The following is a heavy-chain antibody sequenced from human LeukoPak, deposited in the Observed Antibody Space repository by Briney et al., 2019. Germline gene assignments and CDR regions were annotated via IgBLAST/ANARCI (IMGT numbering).Heavy chain of an antibody. J-gene: IGHJ4*02. CDR2: IRYDGSNK. CDR3: AKDSDFWSGYCDY. D-gene: IGHD3-3*01. V-gene: IGHV3-30*02. CDR1: GFTFSSYG. Sequence: GGSLRLSCAASGFTFSSYGMRWVRQAPGKGLEWVAFIRYDGSNKYYADSVKGRFTISRDNSKNTLYLQMNSLRAEDTAVYYCAKDSDFWSGYCDYWGQGTLVTVSS.